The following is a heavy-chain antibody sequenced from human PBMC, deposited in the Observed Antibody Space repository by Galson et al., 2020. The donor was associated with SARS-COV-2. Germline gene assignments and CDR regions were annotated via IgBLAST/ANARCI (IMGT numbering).Heavy chain of an antibody. J-gene: IGHJ6*02. Sequence: SVKVSCKASGGTFSSYAISWVRQAPGQGLEWMGGIIPIFGTANYAQKFQGRVTITADESTSTAYMELSSLRSEDTAVYYCARGLWSSRGYYYYGMDVWGQGTTVTVSS. CDR2: IIPIFGTA. CDR3: ARGLWSSRGYYYYGMDV. CDR1: GGTFSSYA. D-gene: IGHD6-13*01. V-gene: IGHV1-69*13.